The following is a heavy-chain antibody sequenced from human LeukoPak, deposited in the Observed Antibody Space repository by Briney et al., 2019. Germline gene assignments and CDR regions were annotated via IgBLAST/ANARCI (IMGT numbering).Heavy chain of an antibody. CDR2: ITPRGDYI. J-gene: IGHJ5*02. CDR1: GFTFSDYT. V-gene: IGHV3-23*01. CDR3: AKEVLEGGDPPNWFDP. Sequence: AGGSLRLSCAASGFTFSDYTMSWVRQAPGKGLEWVSSITPRGDYIYYADSLKGRFTISRDNSKNTLHLQMNSLRAEDTAVYYCAKEVLEGGDPPNWFDPWGQGTLVTVSS. D-gene: IGHD2-21*02.